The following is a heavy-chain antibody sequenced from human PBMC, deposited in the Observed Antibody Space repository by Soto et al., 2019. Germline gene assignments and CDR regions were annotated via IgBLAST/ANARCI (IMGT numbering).Heavy chain of an antibody. CDR2: IYYSGST. J-gene: IGHJ3*02. D-gene: IGHD3-16*01. CDR3: ARDWGMATMVRGAFDI. V-gene: IGHV4-59*01. CDR1: CGSISRYY. Sequence: SETLSLTCTVSCGSISRYYWSWIRQPPGKGLEWIGYIYYSGSTNYNPSLKSRVTISVDTSKNQFSLKLSSVTAADTAVYYCARDWGMATMVRGAFDIWCQGTMVTVSS.